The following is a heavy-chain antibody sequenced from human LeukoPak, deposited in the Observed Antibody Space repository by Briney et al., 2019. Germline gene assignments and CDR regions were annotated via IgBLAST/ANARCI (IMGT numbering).Heavy chain of an antibody. CDR2: ISWNSGSI. D-gene: IGHD6-19*01. V-gene: IGHV3-9*01. Sequence: GGSLRLSCAASGFTFDDYAMHWVRQAPGKGLEWVSGISWNSGSIGYADSAKGRFTISRDNAKNSLYLQMNSLRAEDTALYYCAKSGGYSSGWSNWYFDLWGRGTLVTVSS. CDR1: GFTFDDYA. CDR3: AKSGGYSSGWSNWYFDL. J-gene: IGHJ2*01.